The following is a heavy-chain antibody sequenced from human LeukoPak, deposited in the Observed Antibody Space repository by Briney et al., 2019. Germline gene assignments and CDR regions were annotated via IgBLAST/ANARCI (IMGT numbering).Heavy chain of an antibody. CDR1: GYTFTGYY. J-gene: IGHJ4*02. CDR2: INPNSGGT. Sequence: GASVKVSCKASGYTFTGYYMHWVRQAPGQGLEWMGWINPNSGGTNYAQKFQGRVTMTRSTSIDPAYMELSRLKSDENARYYLAGEAALAGKGDYWGKGALVTVSS. D-gene: IGHD6-19*01. CDR3: AGEAALAGKGDY. V-gene: IGHV1-2*02.